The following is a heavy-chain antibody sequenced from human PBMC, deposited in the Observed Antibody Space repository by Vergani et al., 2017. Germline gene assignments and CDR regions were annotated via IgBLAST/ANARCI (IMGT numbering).Heavy chain of an antibody. CDR3: AKHVSFWPSFDY. J-gene: IGHJ4*02. D-gene: IGHD5/OR15-5a*01. CDR1: GFTFSSYA. V-gene: IGHV3-23*04. Sequence: EVQLVESGGVVVQPGGSLRLSCAASGFTFSSYAMSWVRQAPGKGLEWVSAISGSGGSTYYADSVKGRFTISRDNSKNTLYLQMNSLRAEDTAVYYCAKHVSFWPSFDYWGQGTLVTVSS. CDR2: ISGSGGST.